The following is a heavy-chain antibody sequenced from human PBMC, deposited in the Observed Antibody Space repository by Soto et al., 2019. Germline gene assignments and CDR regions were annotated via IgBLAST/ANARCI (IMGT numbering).Heavy chain of an antibody. D-gene: IGHD3-10*01. CDR1: GFIFSDYY. CDR2: LSGSGNTI. J-gene: IGHJ4*02. V-gene: IGHV3-11*01. CDR3: ATYTSPYTSGSFDH. Sequence: GGSLRLSCAASGFIFSDYYMSWVRQAPGKGLECLAYLSGSGNTIYYADSVQARFTISRDNTKRSLYLQMDGLRAEDTALYYCATYTSPYTSGSFDHWGQGTLVTVSS.